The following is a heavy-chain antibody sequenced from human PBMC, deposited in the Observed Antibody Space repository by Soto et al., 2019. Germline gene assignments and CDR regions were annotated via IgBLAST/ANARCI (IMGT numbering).Heavy chain of an antibody. V-gene: IGHV4-31*11. CDR2: IYYSGST. CDR3: ARAIDP. Sequence: LSLTGARCVRSVNSNKYYWSWIRQPPGKGLEWIGYIYYSGSTYYNPSLKSRVTISVDTSKNQFSLKLSSVTAADTAVYYCARAIDPWGQGTLVTVSS. J-gene: IGHJ5*02. CDR1: VRSVNSNKYY.